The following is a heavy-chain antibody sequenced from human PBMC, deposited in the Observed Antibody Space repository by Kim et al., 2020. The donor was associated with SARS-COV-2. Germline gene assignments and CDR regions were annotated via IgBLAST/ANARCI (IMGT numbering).Heavy chain of an antibody. CDR1: GGSFSGYY. CDR2: INHSGST. D-gene: IGHD2-2*01. Sequence: SETLSLTCAVYGGSFSGYYWSWIRQPPGKGLEWIGEINHSGSTNYNPSLKSRVTISVDTSKNQFSLKLSSVTAADTAVYYCARGGGIVVVPAAQRAMDVWGQGTTVTVSS. J-gene: IGHJ6*02. V-gene: IGHV4-34*01. CDR3: ARGGGIVVVPAAQRAMDV.